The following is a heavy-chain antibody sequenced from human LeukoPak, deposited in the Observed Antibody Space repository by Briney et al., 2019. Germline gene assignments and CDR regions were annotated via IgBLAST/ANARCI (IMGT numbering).Heavy chain of an antibody. CDR1: GYTFTSYG. Sequence: ASVKGSCKASGYTFTSYGISWVRQAPGQGLEWMGWISAYNGNTNYAQKLQGRVTMTTDTSTSTAYMELRRLRSDDTAVYYCARVDGSGGYYTGPYYFDYWGQGTLVTVSS. J-gene: IGHJ4*02. CDR2: ISAYNGNT. V-gene: IGHV1-18*01. CDR3: ARVDGSGGYYTGPYYFDY. D-gene: IGHD3-10*01.